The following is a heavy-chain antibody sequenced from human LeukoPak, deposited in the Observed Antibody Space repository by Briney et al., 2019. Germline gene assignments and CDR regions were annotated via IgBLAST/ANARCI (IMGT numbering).Heavy chain of an antibody. CDR2: ISGVGDST. V-gene: IGHV3-23*01. CDR1: GFTFSSFG. Sequence: GGSLRLSCAASGFTFSSFGMSWVRQAPGKGLEWVSGISGVGDSTYHADAVRGRITISRDNSKKTLYLQINSLTAEDTAFYYCAKKSFRSRSSYGTSFADWGQGPLVTVS. D-gene: IGHD5-18*01. J-gene: IGHJ4*02. CDR3: AKKSFRSRSSYGTSFAD.